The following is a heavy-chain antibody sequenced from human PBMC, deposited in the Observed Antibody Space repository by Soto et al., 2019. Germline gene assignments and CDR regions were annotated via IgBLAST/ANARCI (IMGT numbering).Heavy chain of an antibody. D-gene: IGHD3-10*01. CDR1: GFTFSSYS. J-gene: IGHJ6*03. CDR3: AIDYGSGSYYNVEYYYYYYYMDV. Sequence: GGSLRLSCAASGFTFSSYSMNWVRQAPGKGLEWVSYISSSSSTIYYADSVKGRFTISRDNAKNSLYLQMNSLRAEDTAVYYCAIDYGSGSYYNVEYYYYYYYMDVWGKGTTVTVSS. V-gene: IGHV3-48*01. CDR2: ISSSSSTI.